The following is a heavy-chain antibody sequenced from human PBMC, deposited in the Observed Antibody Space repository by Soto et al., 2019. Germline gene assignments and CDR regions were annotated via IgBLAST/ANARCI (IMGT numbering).Heavy chain of an antibody. CDR1: GYTFIAYD. Sequence: QVQLLQSGAEVKKPGASVKVSCRTSGYTFIAYDINWVRKATGQGLEWRGFMRPSTGNTGYAQKVQGRVAMTRDTSPSTAYMELSRLRSEDTAVSYCIALASRGHGTLVTV. CDR3: IALAS. V-gene: IGHV1-8*01. J-gene: IGHJ4*01. CDR2: MRPSTGNT.